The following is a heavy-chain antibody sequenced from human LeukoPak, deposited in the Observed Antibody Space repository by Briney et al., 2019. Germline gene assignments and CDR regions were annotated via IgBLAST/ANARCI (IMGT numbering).Heavy chain of an antibody. CDR2: IYYSGST. Sequence: SETLSLTCTVSGGSISSSYWSWIRQPPGRGLEWIGYIYYSGSTNYNPSLRSRVTISVDTSKHQFSLRLSSVTAADTAVYRCAAAPNYYYMDVWGKGTTVTVSS. D-gene: IGHD6-6*01. J-gene: IGHJ6*03. CDR3: AAAPNYYYMDV. V-gene: IGHV4-59*01. CDR1: GGSISSSY.